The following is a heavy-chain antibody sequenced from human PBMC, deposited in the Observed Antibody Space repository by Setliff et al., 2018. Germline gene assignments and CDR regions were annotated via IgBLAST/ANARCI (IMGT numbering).Heavy chain of an antibody. D-gene: IGHD6-13*01. Sequence: GGSLRLSCAASGFTFSSYWMSWVRQAPGKGLEWVGRIKNKNEGETRDYAAPVKGRFTVSRDDSKNTLYLHMNSLRSEDTAVYYCAKSHSSWPIFIDYWGPGTLVTVSS. CDR2: IKNKNEGETR. J-gene: IGHJ4*02. CDR1: GFTFSSYW. V-gene: IGHV3-15*05. CDR3: AKSHSSWPIFIDY.